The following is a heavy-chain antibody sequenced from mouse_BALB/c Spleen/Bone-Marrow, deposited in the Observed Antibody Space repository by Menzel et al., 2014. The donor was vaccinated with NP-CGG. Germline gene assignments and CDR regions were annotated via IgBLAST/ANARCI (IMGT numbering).Heavy chain of an antibody. V-gene: IGHV14-3*02. CDR3: ARYYYGYYFDY. CDR1: GFNIKDTY. Sequence: EVKLMESGAELVKPGASVKLSCTASGFNIKDTYMHWVKQRPEQGLEWIGRIDPANGNTKYDPKFQGKATITADTSSNTAYLQLSSLTSEDTAVYYCARYYYGYYFDYWAKAPLSQSPQ. J-gene: IGHJ2*01. CDR2: IDPANGNT. D-gene: IGHD1-2*01.